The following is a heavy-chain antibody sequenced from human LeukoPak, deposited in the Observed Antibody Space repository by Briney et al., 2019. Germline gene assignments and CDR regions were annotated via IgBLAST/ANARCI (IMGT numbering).Heavy chain of an antibody. CDR2: VYYSGST. J-gene: IGHJ6*02. CDR3: ARRNPYSSSWYDGGYYYYGMDV. Sequence: SETLSLTCTVSGGSISSYYWSWIRQPPGKGLEWIGYVYYSGSTNYNPSLKSRVTISVDTSKNQFSLKLSSVTAADTAVYYCARRNPYSSSWYDGGYYYYGMDVWGQGTTVTVSS. CDR1: GGSISSYY. D-gene: IGHD6-13*01. V-gene: IGHV4-59*08.